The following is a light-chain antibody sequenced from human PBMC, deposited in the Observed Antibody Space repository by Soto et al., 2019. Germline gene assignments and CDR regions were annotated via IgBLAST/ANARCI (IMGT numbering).Light chain of an antibody. J-gene: IGLJ1*01. CDR2: DVS. CDR3: CSYTTSNTRQIV. V-gene: IGLV2-14*01. Sequence: QSVLTQPASVSGSPGQSITISCTGTSRDVGGYNYVSWYQQHPGKAPKFMIYDVSNRPSGVSNLFSGSKSGNTASLTISGLQAEDEADYYCCSYTTSNTRQIVFGTGTKVTVL. CDR1: SRDVGGYNY.